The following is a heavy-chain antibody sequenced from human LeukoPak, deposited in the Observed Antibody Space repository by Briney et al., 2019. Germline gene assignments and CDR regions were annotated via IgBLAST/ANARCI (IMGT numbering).Heavy chain of an antibody. CDR3: ARDCGITSCSLFDH. J-gene: IGHJ4*02. CDR2: IKQDESEK. CDR1: GFDFSSHL. Sequence: GGSLRLSCVASGFDFSSHLMTWVRQAPGKGVEGVANIKQDESEKYYVDSVKGRFTISRDNAKNALYLQMNSLRAEDTAIYYCARDCGITSCSLFDHWGQGILVTVSS. D-gene: IGHD2-2*01. V-gene: IGHV3-7*01.